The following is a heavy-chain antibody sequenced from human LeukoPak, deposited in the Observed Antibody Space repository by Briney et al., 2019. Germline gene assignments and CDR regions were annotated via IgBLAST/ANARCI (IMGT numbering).Heavy chain of an antibody. V-gene: IGHV3-30*09. CDR2: ISYDGSNK. CDR1: GYTFSSYA. J-gene: IGHJ4*02. D-gene: IGHD3-9*01. CDR3: ARDLNQGLTGYFY. Sequence: GRSLRLSCAASGYTFSSYAMHWARQPPGKGLERVAVISYDGSNKFYADSVKGRFAISRDNSKNTLYLKMSSLRAEDTAVYYCARDLNQGLTGYFYWGQGTLVAVSS.